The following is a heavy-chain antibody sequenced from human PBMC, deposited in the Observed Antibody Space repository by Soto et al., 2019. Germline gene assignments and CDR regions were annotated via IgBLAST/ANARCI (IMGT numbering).Heavy chain of an antibody. CDR1: GGTFSSYA. CDR2: IIPIFGTA. D-gene: IGHD5-18*01. CDR3: ASVDTDMVTSYFDY. Sequence: SVKVSCKASGGTFSSYAISWVRQAPGQGLEWMGGIIPIFGTANYAQKFQGRVTITADESTSTAYMELSSLRSEDTAVYYCASVDTDMVTSYFDYWGQGTLVTVSS. V-gene: IGHV1-69*13. J-gene: IGHJ4*02.